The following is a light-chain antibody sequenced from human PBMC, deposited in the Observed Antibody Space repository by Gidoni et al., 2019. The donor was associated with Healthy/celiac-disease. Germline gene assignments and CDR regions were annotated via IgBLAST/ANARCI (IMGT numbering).Light chain of an antibody. J-gene: IGKJ1*01. CDR2: AAS. Sequence: DIQMTQSPSSLSASVGDRVTITCRASQGISNYLAWYQQKPGKVPKLLIYAASTLQSGVPSLFSGSGSGTYFTLTISSLQPEDVATYYCQKYNSAPPAFXQXTKVXIK. CDR3: QKYNSAPPA. V-gene: IGKV1-27*01. CDR1: QGISNY.